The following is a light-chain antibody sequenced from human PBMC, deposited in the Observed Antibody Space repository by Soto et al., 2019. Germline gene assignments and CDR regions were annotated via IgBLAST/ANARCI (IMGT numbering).Light chain of an antibody. Sequence: QSVLTQPPSVSGAPGQRVTISCTGSSSNIGAGSGVHWYQQLPGTAPKLLIYNDNKRPSGVPDRFSGSKSGTSASLAITGLQAEDEADYYCQSYDISLSGYVFGTGTKVTVL. CDR2: NDN. J-gene: IGLJ1*01. CDR3: QSYDISLSGYV. CDR1: SSNIGAGSG. V-gene: IGLV1-40*01.